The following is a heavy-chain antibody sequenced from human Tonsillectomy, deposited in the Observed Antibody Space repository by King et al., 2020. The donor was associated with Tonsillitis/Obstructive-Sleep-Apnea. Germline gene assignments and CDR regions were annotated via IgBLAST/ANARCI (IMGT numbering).Heavy chain of an antibody. CDR3: ARSNYYGAGTNYYFNHGVDV. CDR1: GGSVRTGGYY. J-gene: IGHJ6*02. V-gene: IGHV4-31*03. CDR2: TYYIGNT. D-gene: IGHD3-10*01. Sequence: VQLQESGPGLVKPSQTLSLTCTVSGGSVRTGGYYWSWIRQHPGKGLEWIGYTYYIGNTYYNPSLKRRATISFDTSPNPVSLRLSSVTAADTGIYYCARSNYYGAGTNYYFNHGVDVWGQGTTVTVSS.